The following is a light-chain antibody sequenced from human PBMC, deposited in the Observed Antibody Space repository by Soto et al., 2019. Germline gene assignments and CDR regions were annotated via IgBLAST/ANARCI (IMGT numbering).Light chain of an antibody. CDR3: SAYTNSSTLV. CDR1: SSDVGDYNY. V-gene: IGLV2-14*01. J-gene: IGLJ1*01. Sequence: QSALTQPASVSGSPGQSITISCSGTSSDVGDYNYVSWYQQHPGKVPKLMIYEVSNRPSGVSNRFSGSKSGNTASLTISGLQAEDEADYYCSAYTNSSTLVFGTGTQLTVL. CDR2: EVS.